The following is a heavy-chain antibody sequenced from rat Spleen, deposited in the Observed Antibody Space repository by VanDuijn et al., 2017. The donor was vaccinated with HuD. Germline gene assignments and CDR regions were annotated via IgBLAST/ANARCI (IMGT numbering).Heavy chain of an antibody. CDR3: ARGTRNYSSYGGFAY. Sequence: EVQLVESDGGLVQPGRSLKLSCAASGFTFSDYYMAWVRQVPTKGLEWVATINYDGSGTYYRDSVKGRFTISRDNAKSTLYLQMDSLGSEDTATYYCARGTRNYSSYGGFAYWGQGTLVTVSS. CDR1: GFTFSDYY. J-gene: IGHJ3*01. V-gene: IGHV5-29*01. D-gene: IGHD1-2*01. CDR2: INYDGSGT.